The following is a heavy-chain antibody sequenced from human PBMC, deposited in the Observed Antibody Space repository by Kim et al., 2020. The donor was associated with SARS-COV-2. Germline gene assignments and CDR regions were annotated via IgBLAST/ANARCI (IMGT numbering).Heavy chain of an antibody. CDR2: IYYTEDA. CDR3: ARDSLSNGGSDC. D-gene: IGHD2-8*01. V-gene: IGHV4-31*03. Sequence: SETLSLTCSVSGGSVSSAGHYWTWIRQHPGKGLEWIGYIYYTEDAYYNPSLRGRVTMSVDTSKNQFSLGLTSVTPADTAGYYCARDSLSNGGSDCWGQGT. CDR1: GGSVSSAGHY. J-gene: IGHJ4*02.